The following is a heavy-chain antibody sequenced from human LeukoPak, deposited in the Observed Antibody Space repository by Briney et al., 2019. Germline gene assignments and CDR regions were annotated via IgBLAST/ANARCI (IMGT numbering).Heavy chain of an antibody. Sequence: PSETLSLTCTVSGGSISGYYWGWIRQPPGKGLEWIGYVSYSGSANYNPSLKSRVTISVDTSKNQFSLRLSSVTAADTAVYYCARGGLYSSIWGQGTLVTVSS. D-gene: IGHD6-13*01. CDR1: GGSISGYY. V-gene: IGHV4-59*08. CDR3: ARGGLYSSI. J-gene: IGHJ4*02. CDR2: VSYSGSA.